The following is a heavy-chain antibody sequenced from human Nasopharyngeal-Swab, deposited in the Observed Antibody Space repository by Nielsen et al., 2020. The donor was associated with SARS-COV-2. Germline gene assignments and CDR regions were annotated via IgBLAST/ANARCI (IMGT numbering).Heavy chain of an antibody. J-gene: IGHJ3*02. V-gene: IGHV3-23*01. CDR1: GFTFSSHV. CDR3: AKNMGAVVLFDI. CDR2: ISGSGDGT. D-gene: IGHD1-26*01. Sequence: GESLKISCAASGFTFSSHVMSWVHQVPGEGLEWVATISGSGDGTYFADSVKGRFTISRDNSRNTVFLQMNSLRGEDAAVYYCAKNMGAVVLFDIWGQGTMVTVSS.